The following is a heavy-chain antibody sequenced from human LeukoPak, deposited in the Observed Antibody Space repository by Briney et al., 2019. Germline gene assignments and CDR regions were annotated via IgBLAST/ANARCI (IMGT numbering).Heavy chain of an antibody. CDR2: ISGSGGST. D-gene: IGHD6-13*01. CDR1: GFTFSSYG. CDR3: AKGAAAVHAALDV. Sequence: GGTLRLSCAASGFTFSSYGMSWVRQAPGPGLEWVSAISGSGGSTYYADSVKGRFTISRDNSKNTLYLQMNSLRAEETAVHYCAKGAAAVHAALDVWGQGTMVTVSS. V-gene: IGHV3-23*01. J-gene: IGHJ3*01.